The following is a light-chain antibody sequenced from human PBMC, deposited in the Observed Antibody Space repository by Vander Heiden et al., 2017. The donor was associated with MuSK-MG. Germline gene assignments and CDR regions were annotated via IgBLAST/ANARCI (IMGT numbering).Light chain of an antibody. Sequence: DIVMTQSPDSLAVSLGERATINCKSSQSVLYSSNNKNYLTWYQQKPGQPPKLLIYWASTRESGVPDRFSGSGSGTDFTLTISSLQTEDVEVYYGQQYYSFPHTVGQGTKLEIK. CDR3: QQYYSFPHT. J-gene: IGKJ2*01. CDR1: QSVLYSSNNKNY. V-gene: IGKV4-1*01. CDR2: WAS.